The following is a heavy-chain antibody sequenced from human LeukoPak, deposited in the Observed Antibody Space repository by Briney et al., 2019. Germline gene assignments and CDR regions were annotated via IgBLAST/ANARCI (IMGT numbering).Heavy chain of an antibody. CDR1: GYSFTTYW. CDR3: ARGIVVVPTAIDY. CDR2: IDPSDSYT. D-gene: IGHD2-2*01. Sequence: GEPLKISCKGSGYSFTTYWISWVRQMPGKGLEWMGRIDPSDSYTNYSPSFEGHVTISADKSTSTAYLQWSSLKASDSAMYYCARGIVVVPTAIDYWGQGTLVTVSS. J-gene: IGHJ4*02. V-gene: IGHV5-10-1*01.